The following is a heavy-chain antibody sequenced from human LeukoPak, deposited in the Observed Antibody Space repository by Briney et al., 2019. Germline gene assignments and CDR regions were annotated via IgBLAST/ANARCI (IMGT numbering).Heavy chain of an antibody. CDR3: ARDFAREFTIDY. D-gene: IGHD3-10*01. V-gene: IGHV3-48*01. Sequence: PGGSLRLSCAVSGFTFSNYNMNWVRQPPGKGLQWVSYISSSSNIIYYADSVKGRFTISRDNAKNSLFLQMNSLRAEDTAVYYCARDFAREFTIDYWGQGTLATVSS. CDR2: ISSSSNII. J-gene: IGHJ4*02. CDR1: GFTFSNYN.